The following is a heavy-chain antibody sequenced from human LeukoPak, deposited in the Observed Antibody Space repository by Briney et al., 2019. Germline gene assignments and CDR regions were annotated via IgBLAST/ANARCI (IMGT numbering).Heavy chain of an antibody. CDR3: ARAEWSNWYFDL. D-gene: IGHD3-3*01. CDR1: AFTFSTYW. CDR2: IMQVVSEK. J-gene: IGHJ2*01. V-gene: IGHV3-7*03. Sequence: GRSLRPSCPVSAFTFSTYWTNWVRQVQGEVLEWVANIMQVVSEKNYVDSVEGRFTPTRNSAKNTMYLQMNSLRAEDTAVYYCARAEWSNWYFDLWGRGTLVTVSS.